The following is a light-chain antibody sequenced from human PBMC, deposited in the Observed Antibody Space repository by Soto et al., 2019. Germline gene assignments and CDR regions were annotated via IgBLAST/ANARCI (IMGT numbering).Light chain of an antibody. CDR2: RNN. Sequence: QSVLTQPPSASGTPGQRGTLSCSGSSSNIGSNYVYWYQQLPGTAPKLLIYRNNQRPSGVPDRFSGSKSGTSASLAISGLRSEDEADYYCGAWDDSLSGRVFGGGAKLTVL. CDR3: GAWDDSLSGRV. CDR1: SSNIGSNY. V-gene: IGLV1-47*01. J-gene: IGLJ2*01.